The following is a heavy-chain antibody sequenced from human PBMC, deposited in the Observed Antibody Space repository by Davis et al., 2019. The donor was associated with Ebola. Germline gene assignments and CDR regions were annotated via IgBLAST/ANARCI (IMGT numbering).Heavy chain of an antibody. V-gene: IGHV4-59*12. J-gene: IGHJ5*02. CDR2: IYYSGST. Sequence: SETLSLTCTVPGGSISSYYWSWIRQPPGKGLEWIGYIYYSGSTNYNPSLKSRVTISVDTSKNQFSLKLSSVTAADTAVYYCARGRLLWFGELFPWGQGTLVTVSS. D-gene: IGHD3-10*01. CDR3: ARGRLLWFGELFP. CDR1: GGSISSYY.